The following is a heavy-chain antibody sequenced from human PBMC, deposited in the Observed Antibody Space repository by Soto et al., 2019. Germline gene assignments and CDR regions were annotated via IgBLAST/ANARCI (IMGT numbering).Heavy chain of an antibody. CDR1: GASISSSY. CDR2: VYHTGAT. Sequence: SETLSLTCTVSGASISSSYWSWIRQSPERGLEWIAYVYHTGATNYNPPLKSRVTISLDTSKGQFSLNLTSLTTADTAVYFCARGGNRYSNVASGVGGFDFWGQGSMVTVS. D-gene: IGHD5-12*01. J-gene: IGHJ4*02. CDR3: ARGGNRYSNVASGVGGFDF. V-gene: IGHV4-59*01.